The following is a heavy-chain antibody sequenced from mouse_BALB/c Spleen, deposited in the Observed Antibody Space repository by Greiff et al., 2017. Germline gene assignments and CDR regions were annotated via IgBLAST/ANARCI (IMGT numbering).Heavy chain of an antibody. Sequence: VQLQQSGAELVRPGSSVKISCKASGYAFSSYWMNWVKQRPGQGLEWIGQIYPGDGDTNYNGKFKGKATLTADKSSSTAYMQLSSLTSEDSAVYFCARKGYYGSSYDAMDYWGQGTSVTVSS. CDR3: ARKGYYGSSYDAMDY. CDR1: GYAFSSYW. V-gene: IGHV1-80*01. J-gene: IGHJ4*01. CDR2: IYPGDGDT. D-gene: IGHD1-1*01.